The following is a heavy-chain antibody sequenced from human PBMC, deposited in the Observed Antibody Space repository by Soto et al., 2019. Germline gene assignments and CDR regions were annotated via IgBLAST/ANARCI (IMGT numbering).Heavy chain of an antibody. V-gene: IGHV3-30*18. J-gene: IGHJ6*02. CDR2: VSYDGSLK. D-gene: IGHD2-2*01. CDR1: GFTFSRFG. CDR3: AKDSDELLFAYYYYGMDV. Sequence: QVQLVESGGGVVHPGRSLRLSCAASGFTFSRFGIHWVRQAPGKGLEWVAVVSYDGSLKYYADSVKGRFTISRDNSKNTLYLQMNSLRPEDTALYYCAKDSDELLFAYYYYGMDVWGQGTTVTVSS.